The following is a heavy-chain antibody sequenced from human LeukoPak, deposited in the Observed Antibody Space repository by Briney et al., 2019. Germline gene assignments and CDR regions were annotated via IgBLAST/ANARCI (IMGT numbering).Heavy chain of an antibody. CDR1: GGSISSSHW. V-gene: IGHV4-4*02. Sequence: SETLSLTCTVSGGSISSSHWWTWVRQPPGKGLEWIGEIHHNGSTKDSPSLRSRVTISLDKSKNQSSLNLTSVTAADTAVYYCARDLQSGPPVGWGQGTLVTVSS. D-gene: IGHD3-16*01. CDR3: ARDLQSGPPVG. J-gene: IGHJ4*02. CDR2: IHHNGST.